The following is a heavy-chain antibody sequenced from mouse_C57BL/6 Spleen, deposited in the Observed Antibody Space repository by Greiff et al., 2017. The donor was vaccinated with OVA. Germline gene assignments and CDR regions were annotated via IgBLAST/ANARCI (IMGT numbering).Heavy chain of an antibody. D-gene: IGHD2-1*01. CDR3: ARGGYGNYYFDY. CDR1: GYTFTSYW. V-gene: IGHV1-52*01. CDR2: IDPSDSET. Sequence: QVQLQQPGAELVRPGSSVKLSCKASGYTFTSYWMHWVKQRPIQGLEWIGNIDPSDSETHYNQKFKDKATLTVDKSSSTAYMQLGSLTSEDSAVYYCARGGYGNYYFDYWGQGTTLTVSS. J-gene: IGHJ2*01.